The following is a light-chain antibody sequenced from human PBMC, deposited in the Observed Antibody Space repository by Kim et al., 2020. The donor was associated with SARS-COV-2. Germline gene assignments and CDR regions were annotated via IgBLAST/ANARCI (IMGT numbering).Light chain of an antibody. V-gene: IGLV2-23*02. CDR1: SSDIGTYNL. CDR2: GAT. Sequence: QSITISCTGTSSDIGTYNLVSWYQQHPGKAPKLIISGATKRPSGVSSRFSGSKSANTASLTISGLQAEDEADYYCCSYTGAATFVVFGGGTQLTVL. J-gene: IGLJ2*01. CDR3: CSYTGAATFVV.